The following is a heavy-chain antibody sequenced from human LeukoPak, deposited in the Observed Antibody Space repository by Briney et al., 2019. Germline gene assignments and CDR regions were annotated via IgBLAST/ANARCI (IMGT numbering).Heavy chain of an antibody. CDR3: TKDLTGYYDY. V-gene: IGHV3-74*01. J-gene: IGHJ4*02. D-gene: IGHD3-9*01. CDR1: GFTFSNFW. Sequence: GGSLRLSCAVSGFTFSNFWMHWVRQAPGKGLVWVSRINTDGSTTTYADSVKGRFTISRDNAKNTLYLQMNSLRAEDTAICYCTKDLTGYYDYWGQGTLVSVSS. CDR2: INTDGSTT.